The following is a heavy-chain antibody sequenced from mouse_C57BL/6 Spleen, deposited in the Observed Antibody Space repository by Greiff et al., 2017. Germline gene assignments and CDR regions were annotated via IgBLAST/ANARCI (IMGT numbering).Heavy chain of an antibody. CDR3: ASYYSDYYAMDY. CDR1: GFTFSDYG. Sequence: DVMLVESGGGLVKPGGSLKLSCAASGFTFSDYGMHWVRQAPEKGLEWVAYISSGSSTIYYADTVKGRFTISRDNAKNTLFLQMTSLRSEDTAMYYCASYYSDYYAMDYWGQGTSVTVSS. V-gene: IGHV5-17*01. CDR2: ISSGSSTI. D-gene: IGHD2-12*01. J-gene: IGHJ4*01.